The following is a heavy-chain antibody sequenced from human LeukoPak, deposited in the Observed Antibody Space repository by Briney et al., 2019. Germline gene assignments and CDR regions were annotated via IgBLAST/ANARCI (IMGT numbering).Heavy chain of an antibody. CDR3: ARRGSGNYYNVYYFDY. D-gene: IGHD3-10*01. CDR2: INPNGGGT. Sequence: GASVKVSCKASGYTFTDYYIHWVRQAPGQGLEWMGWINPNGGGTNYAQKFQDRVTMTRDASISTAYMELSSLRSDDTALYYCARRGSGNYYNVYYFDYWSQGTLVTVSS. J-gene: IGHJ4*02. V-gene: IGHV1-2*02. CDR1: GYTFTDYY.